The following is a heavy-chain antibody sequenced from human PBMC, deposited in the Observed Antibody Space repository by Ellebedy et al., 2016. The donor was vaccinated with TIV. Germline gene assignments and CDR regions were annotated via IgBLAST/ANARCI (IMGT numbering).Heavy chain of an antibody. CDR1: GFTFSSYA. CDR3: AKGSVLWFGELPSYFDY. J-gene: IGHJ4*02. D-gene: IGHD3-10*01. CDR2: ISGSGGST. V-gene: IGHV3-23*01. Sequence: GESLKISCAASGFTFSSYAMSWVRQAPGKGLEWVSAISGSGGSTYYADSVKGRFTISRDNAKNTLYLQMNSLRAEDTAVYYCAKGSVLWFGELPSYFDYWGQGTLVTVSS.